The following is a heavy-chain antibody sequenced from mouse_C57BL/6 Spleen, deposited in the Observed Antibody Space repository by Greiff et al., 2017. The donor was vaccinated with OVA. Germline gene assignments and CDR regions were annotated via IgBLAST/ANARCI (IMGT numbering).Heavy chain of an antibody. V-gene: IGHV1-61*01. J-gene: IGHJ4*01. D-gene: IGHD1-1*01. CDR1: GYTFTSYW. CDR3: ARQGSYYYGSSYEGDYAMDY. Sequence: QVQLQQPGAELVRPGSSVKLSCKASGYTFTSYWMDWVKQRPGQGLEWIGNIYPSDSETHYNQKFKDKATLTVDKSSSTAYMQLSSLTSEDSAVYYCARQGSYYYGSSYEGDYAMDYWGQGTSVTVSS. CDR2: IYPSDSET.